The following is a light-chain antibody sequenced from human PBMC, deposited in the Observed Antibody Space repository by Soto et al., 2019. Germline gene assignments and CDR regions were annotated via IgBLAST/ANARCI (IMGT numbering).Light chain of an antibody. CDR3: SSYTSQNTRI. CDR2: EVT. Sequence: QSVLTQPASVSGSPGQSITISCTGTSSDVGYNYVSWYQQHPGKAPKLVIFEVTYRPSGVSNRFSSSKSGNTASLTISGLQAEDEADYYCSSYTSQNTRIFGGGTKVTVL. J-gene: IGLJ2*01. CDR1: SSDVGYNY. V-gene: IGLV2-14*01.